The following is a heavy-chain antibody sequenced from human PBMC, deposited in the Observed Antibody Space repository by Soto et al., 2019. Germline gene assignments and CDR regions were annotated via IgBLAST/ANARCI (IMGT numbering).Heavy chain of an antibody. CDR2: IYYSGST. Sequence: PSETLSLTCTVSGGSISSSSYYWGWIRQPPGKGLEWIGSIYYSGSTYYNPSLKSRVTISVDTSKNQFSLKLSSVTAADTAVYYCARKAVAGTNWFDPRGQGTLVTVSS. J-gene: IGHJ5*02. D-gene: IGHD6-19*01. V-gene: IGHV4-39*01. CDR1: GGSISSSSYY. CDR3: ARKAVAGTNWFDP.